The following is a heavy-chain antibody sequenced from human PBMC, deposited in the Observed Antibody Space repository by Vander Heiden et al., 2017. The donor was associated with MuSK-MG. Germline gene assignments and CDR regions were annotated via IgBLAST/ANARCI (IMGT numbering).Heavy chain of an antibody. V-gene: IGHV4-59*13. CDR3: ARCRLVAAGIMS. CDR2: IYDSVST. Sequence: VQLQVSGPGLVQPSETLSLTCPVSGGSISTYFLIWIRLPQGQGLVFIGHIYDSVSTFYNPSLNSRVTLSVDTSKSQLSLKLSSVSAADTAVDDDARCRLVAAGIMSCGQ. J-gene: IGHJ6*01. D-gene: IGHD6-13*01. CDR1: GGSISTYF.